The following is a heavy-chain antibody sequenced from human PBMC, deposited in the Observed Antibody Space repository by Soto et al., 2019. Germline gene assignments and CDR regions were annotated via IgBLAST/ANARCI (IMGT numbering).Heavy chain of an antibody. Sequence: EVQLVESGGGLIQPGGSLRLSCAASGFTVSTNYMTWVRQAPGKGLEWVSVIYTGGSTYYADSVKGRFTISRDNSKNTLYLQMNSLRAEDTAVYYCARGRRDGYNDELGLWGRGTLVTVSS. J-gene: IGHJ2*01. CDR2: IYTGGST. V-gene: IGHV3-53*01. CDR3: ARGRRDGYNDELGL. D-gene: IGHD5-12*01. CDR1: GFTVSTNY.